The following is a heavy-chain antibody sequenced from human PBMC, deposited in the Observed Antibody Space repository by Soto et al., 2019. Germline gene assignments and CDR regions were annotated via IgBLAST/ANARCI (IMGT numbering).Heavy chain of an antibody. Sequence: GGSLRLSCAASGFTFSSYWMSWVRQAPGKGLEWVANIKQDGSEKYYVDSVKGRFTISRDNAKNSLYLHMNSLRAEDTAVYYFATESRGAGRDVWGQGSTLAVAS. CDR3: ATESRGAGRDV. V-gene: IGHV3-7*01. J-gene: IGHJ6*02. D-gene: IGHD1-26*01. CDR1: GFTFSSYW. CDR2: IKQDGSEK.